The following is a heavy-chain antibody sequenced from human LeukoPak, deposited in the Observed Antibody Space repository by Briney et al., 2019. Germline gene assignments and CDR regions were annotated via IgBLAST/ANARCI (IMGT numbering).Heavy chain of an antibody. CDR1: GGTFSGYA. V-gene: IGHV1-2*06. Sequence: ASVKVSFKASGGTFSGYAISWVRQAPGQGLEWMGRINPNSGGTNYAQKFQGRVTMTRDTSISTAYMELSRLRSDDTAVYYCARDQRTYYSSSSTSDYWGQGTLVTVSS. J-gene: IGHJ4*02. CDR2: INPNSGGT. D-gene: IGHD6-6*01. CDR3: ARDQRTYYSSSSTSDY.